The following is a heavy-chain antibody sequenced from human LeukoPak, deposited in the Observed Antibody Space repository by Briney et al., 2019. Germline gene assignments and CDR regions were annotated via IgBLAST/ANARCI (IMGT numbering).Heavy chain of an antibody. D-gene: IGHD3-22*01. J-gene: IGHJ4*02. V-gene: IGHV5-51*01. CDR2: IYPGDSDT. CDR3: ARHEEAYYYDSSGYSHSTQYYFDY. CDR1: GYSFTSYW. Sequence: GEPLKISCKGSGYSFTSYWSGWVRPMPGKGLEWMGIIYPGDSDTSYSPSFQGQVTISADKSISTAYLQWSTLKASDTAMYYCARHEEAYYYDSSGYSHSTQYYFDYWGQGTLVTVSS.